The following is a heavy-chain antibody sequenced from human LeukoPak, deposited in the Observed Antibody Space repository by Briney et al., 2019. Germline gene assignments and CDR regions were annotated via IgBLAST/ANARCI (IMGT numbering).Heavy chain of an antibody. CDR2: IKQDGSQR. J-gene: IGHJ4*02. CDR3: ARRGGSSSRRSPIDY. CDR1: GFTSSDYW. V-gene: IGHV3-7*01. D-gene: IGHD6-6*01. Sequence: GGSLRLSCTASGFTSSDYWMTWVRQAPGKGPEWVANIKQDGSQRYYEDSVRGRFTISRDNAKNSLFLQMNGLRAEDTAVYYCARRGGSSSRRSPIDYWGQGTLVTVSS.